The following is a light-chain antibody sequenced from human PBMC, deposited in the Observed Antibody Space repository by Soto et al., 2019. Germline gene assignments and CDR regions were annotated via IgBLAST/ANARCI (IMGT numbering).Light chain of an antibody. CDR1: QDISNY. CDR2: DAS. CDR3: QQYDNPSIT. J-gene: IGKJ5*01. Sequence: DIQMTQSPSSLSSSVGDIVTITCQSSQDISNYLNWYQQKPGKAPKLLIYDASNLETGVPSRFSGSGSGTDFTFTISSLQPEDIATYYCQQYDNPSITFGQGTRLEI. V-gene: IGKV1-33*01.